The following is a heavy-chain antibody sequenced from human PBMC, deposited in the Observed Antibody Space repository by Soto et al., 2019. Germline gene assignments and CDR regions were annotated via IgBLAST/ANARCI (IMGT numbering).Heavy chain of an antibody. Sequence: SETLSLTCAVYGGSFSGNHWTWIRQVPGKGLEWIGEINHSGSTNYNPSLKSRVTISVDTSKNQISLKLNSVTAADTAVYYCARRYCSTTSCLAGFDPWGRGTLVTV. D-gene: IGHD2-2*01. CDR1: GGSFSGNH. CDR3: ARRYCSTTSCLAGFDP. V-gene: IGHV4-34*01. CDR2: INHSGST. J-gene: IGHJ5*02.